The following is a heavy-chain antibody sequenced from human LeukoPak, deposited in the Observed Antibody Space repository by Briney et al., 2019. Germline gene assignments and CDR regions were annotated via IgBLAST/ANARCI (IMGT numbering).Heavy chain of an antibody. Sequence: ASVKVSCKASGYTFTNYGVNWVRQAPGQGLEWKGWISAYNGNTRYAQNLQGRLTMTTDTSTSTTYMELRSLRSDDTAVYFCAREDKDTNYEDYWGQGSLVTVSS. CDR3: AREDKDTNYEDY. D-gene: IGHD4-11*01. CDR2: ISAYNGNT. CDR1: GYTFTNYG. J-gene: IGHJ4*02. V-gene: IGHV1-18*01.